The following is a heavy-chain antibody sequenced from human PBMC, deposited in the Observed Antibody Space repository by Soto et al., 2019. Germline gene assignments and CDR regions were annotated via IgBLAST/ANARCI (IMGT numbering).Heavy chain of an antibody. CDR3: ARAKYSEDYIYYYYGMDV. CDR1: GISFSSYS. Sequence: GGSRRLSCAASGISFSSYSMNWVRQAPGKGLEWVSYISITSNTIYYADSVKGRFTISRDNAKNSLCLQMNSLRDEDTAVYYCARAKYSEDYIYYYYGMDVWGQGTTVTVSS. V-gene: IGHV3-48*02. D-gene: IGHD5-12*01. CDR2: ISITSNTI. J-gene: IGHJ6*02.